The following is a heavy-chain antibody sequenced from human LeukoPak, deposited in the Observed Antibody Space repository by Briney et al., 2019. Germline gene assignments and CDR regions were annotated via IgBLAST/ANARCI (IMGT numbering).Heavy chain of an antibody. CDR1: GFTFSSYA. D-gene: IGHD1-26*01. CDR2: VGGGGGST. V-gene: IGHV3-23*01. CDR3: AKVRVGATTPGPLDY. Sequence: GGSLRLSCVVSGFTFSSYAMTWVRQAPGKGLEWVSGVGGGGGSTYYADSVKGRFTISRDNSKNTLYLQMNSLRAEDTAVYYCAKVRVGATTPGPLDYGGQETLFTVP. J-gene: IGHJ4*02.